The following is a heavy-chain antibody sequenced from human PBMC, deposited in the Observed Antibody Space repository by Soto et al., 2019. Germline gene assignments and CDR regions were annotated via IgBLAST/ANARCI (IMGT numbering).Heavy chain of an antibody. D-gene: IGHD2-15*01. V-gene: IGHV1-69*06. J-gene: IGHJ6*02. CDR2: IIPIFGTA. CDR3: ARVPGPVVSTYYYYGMDV. Sequence: ASVKVSCKTSGGTFSSYAISWVRQAPGQGLEWMGGIIPIFGTANYAQKFQGRVTITADKSTSTAYMELSSLRSEDTAVYYCARVPGPVVSTYYYYGMDVWGPGPTVTVS. CDR1: GGTFSSYA.